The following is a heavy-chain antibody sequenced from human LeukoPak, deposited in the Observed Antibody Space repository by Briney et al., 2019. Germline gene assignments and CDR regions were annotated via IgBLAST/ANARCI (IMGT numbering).Heavy chain of an antibody. CDR3: ARGSMITFGGVTLDAFDI. J-gene: IGHJ3*02. CDR2: INHSGST. V-gene: IGHV4-34*01. D-gene: IGHD3-16*01. Sequence: SETLSLTCAVYGGSFSGYYWSWIRQPPGKWLEWIGEINHSGSTNYNPSLKSRVTISVDTSKNQFSLKLSSVTAADTAVYYCARGSMITFGGVTLDAFDIWGQGTMVTVSS. CDR1: GGSFSGYY.